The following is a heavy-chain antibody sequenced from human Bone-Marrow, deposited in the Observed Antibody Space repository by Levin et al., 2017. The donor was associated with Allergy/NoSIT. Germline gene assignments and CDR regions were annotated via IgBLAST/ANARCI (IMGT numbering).Heavy chain of an antibody. V-gene: IGHV1-18*01. D-gene: IGHD6-13*01. J-gene: IGHJ6*02. Sequence: EASVKVSCKASGYTFTSFGISWVRQAPGQGLEWMGWISCYDGKTNSAQKFQGRVTMTTDTSTSTAYMELRSLRSDDTAIYFCASQFYSIAAAPYYYGMDVWGQGTTVTVSS. CDR2: ISCYDGKT. CDR1: GYTFTSFG. CDR3: ASQFYSIAAAPYYYGMDV.